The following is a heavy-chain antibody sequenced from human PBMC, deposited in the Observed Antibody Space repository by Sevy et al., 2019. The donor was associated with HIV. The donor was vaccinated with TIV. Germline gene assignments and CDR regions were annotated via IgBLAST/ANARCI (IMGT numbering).Heavy chain of an antibody. Sequence: ASVKVSCKTSGYTFTSYKITWVRQAPGQGLEWMGWVSAHNGDTNYAQRFRGRVTMTTDTSTSTAYMDLRSLRSDDTAVYYGVRAYCSGGRCYSGAYWGQGTLVTVSS. CDR3: VRAYCSGGRCYSGAY. D-gene: IGHD2-15*01. V-gene: IGHV1-18*01. CDR2: VSAHNGDT. J-gene: IGHJ4*02. CDR1: GYTFTSYK.